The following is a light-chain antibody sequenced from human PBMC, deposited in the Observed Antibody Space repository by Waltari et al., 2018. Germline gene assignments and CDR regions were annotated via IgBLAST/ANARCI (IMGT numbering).Light chain of an antibody. Sequence: QSVLTQPPSASGTPGQRVTISCSASSSNIGDHVVNWYQQLPGKAPKLLIYRNDQRPSGVPDRFSASKSGTSASLASSGLQSEDEADYYCAAWDDRMNGHWVFGGGTKVTVL. J-gene: IGLJ3*02. CDR3: AAWDDRMNGHWV. CDR1: SSNIGDHV. CDR2: RND. V-gene: IGLV1-44*01.